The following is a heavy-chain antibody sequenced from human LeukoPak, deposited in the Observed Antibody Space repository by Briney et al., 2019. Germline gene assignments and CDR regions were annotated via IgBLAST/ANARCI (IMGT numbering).Heavy chain of an antibody. J-gene: IGHJ3*02. CDR3: ARALFSVHAFDI. D-gene: IGHD3-9*01. CDR2: IYYSGST. CDR1: GGSISSYY. V-gene: IGHV4-59*01. Sequence: SETLPLTCTVSGGSISSYYWSWIRQPPGKGLEWIGYIYYSGSTNYNPSLKSRVTISVDTSKNQFSLKLSSVTAADTAVYYCARALFSVHAFDIWGQGTMVTVSS.